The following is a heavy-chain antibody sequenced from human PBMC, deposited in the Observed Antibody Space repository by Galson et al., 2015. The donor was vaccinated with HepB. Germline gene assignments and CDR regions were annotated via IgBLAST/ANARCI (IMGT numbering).Heavy chain of an antibody. V-gene: IGHV1-2*06. CDR1: GYTFTGYY. D-gene: IGHD2-2*01. Sequence: SVKVSCKASGYTFTGYYMHWVRQAPGQGLEWMGRINPNSGGTNYAQKFQGRVTMTRDTSISTAYMELSRLRSDDTAVYYCARDPDIVVVPGDYWGQGTLVTASS. CDR2: INPNSGGT. CDR3: ARDPDIVVVPGDY. J-gene: IGHJ4*02.